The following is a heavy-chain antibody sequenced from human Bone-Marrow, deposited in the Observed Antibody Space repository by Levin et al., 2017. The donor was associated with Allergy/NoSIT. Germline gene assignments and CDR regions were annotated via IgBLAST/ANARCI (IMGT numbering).Heavy chain of an antibody. D-gene: IGHD1-26*01. CDR3: ARGNRGSRCDY. CDR2: IESDGSST. J-gene: IGHJ4*02. CDR1: GLTFSSYW. Sequence: PGGSLRLSCAASGLTFSSYWMHWVRQAPGKGLVWVSRIESDGSSTDYADSVKGRFTISRDNAKNTLYLQMNSLRAEDTAVYYCARGNRGSRCDYWGQGTLDTVSA. V-gene: IGHV3-74*01.